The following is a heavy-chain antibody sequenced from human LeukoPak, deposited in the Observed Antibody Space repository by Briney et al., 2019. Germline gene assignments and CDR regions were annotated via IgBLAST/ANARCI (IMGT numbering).Heavy chain of an antibody. CDR2: ARSQASGYST. D-gene: IGHD1-14*01. CDR1: GFTLRDHS. Sequence: GGSLRLSCAASGFTLRDHSMDWVRQAPGKGLEWVGRARSQASGYSTEYAASVKGRFTNLRDHSETSVYLQMNSLKTDDTAIYFCARDARYLTGTSSYYYYMDVWGKGTTVTVSS. V-gene: IGHV3-72*01. CDR3: ARDARYLTGTSSYYYYMDV. J-gene: IGHJ6*03.